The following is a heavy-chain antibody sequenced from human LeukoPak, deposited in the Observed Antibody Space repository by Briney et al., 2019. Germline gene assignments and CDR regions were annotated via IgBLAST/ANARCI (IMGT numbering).Heavy chain of an antibody. Sequence: GGSLRLSCAAAGFSFSSNWMTWVRQAPGKGLEWVGNINPDGSEKFYVDSVRGRFTISRDNTKSSLYLQMSNLRADDSGLYYCATDIRSSPLGFWGHGTLVTVSS. J-gene: IGHJ4*01. CDR1: GFSFSSNW. CDR2: INPDGSEK. D-gene: IGHD3-9*01. V-gene: IGHV3-7*01. CDR3: ATDIRSSPLGF.